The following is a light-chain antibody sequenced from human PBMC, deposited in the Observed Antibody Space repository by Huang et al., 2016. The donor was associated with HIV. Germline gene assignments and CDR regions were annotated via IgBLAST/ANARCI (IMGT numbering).Light chain of an antibody. CDR1: QSLLFNNEYFY. CDR2: MGS. Sequence: DVVMTQSPLSLSVTPGEPASMSCRSNQSLLFNNEYFYLDWYLQKPGQSPQLLIYMGSSRASGVPDRFSGSGSGTEFTLKISRVEAEDVGIYYCMQALQTPRTFGHGTKVEIK. V-gene: IGKV2-28*01. J-gene: IGKJ1*01. CDR3: MQALQTPRT.